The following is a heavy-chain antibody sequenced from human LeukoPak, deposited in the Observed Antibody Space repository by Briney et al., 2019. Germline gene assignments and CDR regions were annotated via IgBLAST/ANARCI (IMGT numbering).Heavy chain of an antibody. CDR1: GFTFSSSA. V-gene: IGHV3-23*01. CDR3: AKMPEGTLIDY. CDR2: ISASGGST. D-gene: IGHD4-23*01. Sequence: GGSLRLSCAASGFTFSSSAMSWVRQVPGKGLEWVSGISASGGSTSYADSVRGRFTISRDNSKNTLYVQMNSLRDEDTAVYYCAKMPEGTLIDYWGQGTLVTVSS. J-gene: IGHJ4*02.